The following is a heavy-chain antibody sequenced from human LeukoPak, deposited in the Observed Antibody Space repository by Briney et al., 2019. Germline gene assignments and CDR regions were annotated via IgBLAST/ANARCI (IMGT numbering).Heavy chain of an antibody. CDR1: GFTFSNYD. V-gene: IGHV3-48*03. CDR2: ISSSASTI. J-gene: IGHJ6*02. CDR3: ARDPAETAMVVWGTGMDV. D-gene: IGHD5-18*01. Sequence: GGSLRLSCAASGFTFSNYDMNWVRQAPGKGLEWVSYISSSASTIYYADSVKGRFTISRDNAKNSLYLQMNSLRAEDTAVYYCARDPAETAMVVWGTGMDVWGQGTTVTVSS.